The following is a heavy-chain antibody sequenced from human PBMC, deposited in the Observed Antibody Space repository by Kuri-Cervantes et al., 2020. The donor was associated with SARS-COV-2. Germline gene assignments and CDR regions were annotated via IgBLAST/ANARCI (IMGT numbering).Heavy chain of an antibody. V-gene: IGHV3-43D*03. D-gene: IGHD2-2*01. CDR1: GFTFDDYA. Sequence: LSLTCAASGFTFDDYAMHWVRQAPGKGLEWVSLISWDGGSTYYADSVKGRFTISRDNSKNSLYLQMNSLRAEDTALYYCARDLSDSSTPPHDPWGQGTLVTVSS. CDR3: ARDLSDSSTPPHDP. J-gene: IGHJ5*02. CDR2: ISWDGGST.